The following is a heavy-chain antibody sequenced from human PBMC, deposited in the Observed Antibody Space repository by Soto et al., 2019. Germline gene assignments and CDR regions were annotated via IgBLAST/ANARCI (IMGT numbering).Heavy chain of an antibody. CDR2: IDPSDSYT. CDR3: ARNSPYGSGSYYKRSYYYYGMDV. Sequence: GESLKISCKGSGYSFTSYWISWVRQMPGKGLEWMGRIDPSDSYTNYSPSFQGHVTISADKSISTAYLQWSSLKASDTAMYYCARNSPYGSGSYYKRSYYYYGMDVWGQGTTVTVSS. CDR1: GYSFTSYW. J-gene: IGHJ6*02. V-gene: IGHV5-10-1*01. D-gene: IGHD3-10*01.